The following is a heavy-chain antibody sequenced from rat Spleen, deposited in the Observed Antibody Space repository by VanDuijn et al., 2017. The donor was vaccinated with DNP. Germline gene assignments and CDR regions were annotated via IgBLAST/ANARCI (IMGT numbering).Heavy chain of an antibody. J-gene: IGHJ4*01. CDR3: TTGGALFDY. V-gene: IGHV5-31*01. D-gene: IGHD3-1*01. CDR2: ISYEGSST. CDR1: GFIFSNYW. Sequence: EVQLVESGGGPVQPGRSLKLSCVASGFIFSNYWMTWIRQAPGKGLEWVASISYEGSSTYYGDSVKGRFTISRDNTKDTLDLQMDSLRSEDTATYYCTTGGALFDYWGQGASVTVSS.